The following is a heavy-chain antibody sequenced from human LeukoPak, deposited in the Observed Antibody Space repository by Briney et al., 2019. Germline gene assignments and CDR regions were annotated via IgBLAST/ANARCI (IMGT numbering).Heavy chain of an antibody. CDR2: IYTSGST. J-gene: IGHJ6*03. V-gene: IGHV4-4*07. D-gene: IGHD2-2*02. CDR1: GGSISSYY. Sequence: SETLSLTCTVYGGSISSYYWSWIRQPAGKGLEWIGRIYTSGSTNYNPSLKSRVTMSVDTSKNQFSLKLSSVTAADTAVYYCARGPSSTSCYSCDYYYYMDVWGKGTTVTVSS. CDR3: ARGPSSTSCYSCDYYYYMDV.